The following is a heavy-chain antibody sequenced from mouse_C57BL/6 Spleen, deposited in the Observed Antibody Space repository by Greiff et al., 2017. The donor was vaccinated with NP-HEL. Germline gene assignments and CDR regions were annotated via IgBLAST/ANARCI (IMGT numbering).Heavy chain of an antibody. CDR1: GFSINSDCY. CDR3: ARADGNYWYFDV. D-gene: IGHD2-1*01. CDR2: TFYSGIT. J-gene: IGHJ1*03. Sequence: EVQLQQSGPSLVRPSQTLSLTCTVTGFSINSDCYWIWIRQFPGNKLEYIGYTFYSGITYYNPSLESRTYITRDTSKNQFSLKLSSVTTEDTATYYCARADGNYWYFDVWGTGTTVTVSS. V-gene: IGHV3-3*01.